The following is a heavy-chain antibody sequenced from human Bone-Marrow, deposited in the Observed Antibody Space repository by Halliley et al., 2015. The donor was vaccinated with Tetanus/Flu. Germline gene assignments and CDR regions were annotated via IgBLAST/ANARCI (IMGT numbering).Heavy chain of an antibody. D-gene: IGHD2-8*01. CDR2: IFAGGTT. V-gene: IGHV3-53*01. CDR3: AGGTIGFAFEY. CDR1: GLMVSNTF. Sequence: AASGLMVSNTFMTWVRQAPGKGLEWVSAIFAGGTTYYADSVKGRFTISRDSSKNTLYIQINSLRVEDTAVYYCAGGTIGFAFEYWGQGTLVTVSS. J-gene: IGHJ4*02.